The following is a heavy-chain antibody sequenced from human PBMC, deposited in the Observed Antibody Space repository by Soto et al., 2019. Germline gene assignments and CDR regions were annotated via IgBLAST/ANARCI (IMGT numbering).Heavy chain of an antibody. V-gene: IGHV1-69*06. J-gene: IGHJ6*02. D-gene: IGHD1-20*01. CDR3: AIWSNWNPLYYRGMDV. CDR1: GGAFTNYS. Sequence: QVQLPQSGAEVKKPGSSVNVSCKVSGGAFTNYSLNWVRHAPGQGLEWLGGIIPLHNTSNYSLKLLGRGSVTADISSNTVYMHLSGLTSDDTATYYCAIWSNWNPLYYRGMDVWGQGTTVTVSS. CDR2: IIPLHNTS.